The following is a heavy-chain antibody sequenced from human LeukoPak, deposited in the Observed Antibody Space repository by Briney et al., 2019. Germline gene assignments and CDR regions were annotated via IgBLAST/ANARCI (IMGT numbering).Heavy chain of an antibody. J-gene: IGHJ4*02. V-gene: IGHV1-18*01. CDR3: ARDQTSSGYYSSYNY. Sequence: ASVKVSCKASGYTFTSYDINWVRQATGQGLEWMGWISAYNGNTNYAQKLQGRVTMTTDTSTSTAYMELRSLRSDDTAVYYCARDQTSSGYYSSYNYWGQGTLVTVSS. CDR2: ISAYNGNT. D-gene: IGHD3-22*01. CDR1: GYTFTSYD.